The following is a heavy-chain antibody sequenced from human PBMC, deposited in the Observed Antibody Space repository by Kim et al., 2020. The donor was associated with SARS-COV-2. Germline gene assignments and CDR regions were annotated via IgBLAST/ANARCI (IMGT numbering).Heavy chain of an antibody. CDR1: GFPFRTYS. CDR3: AREFSTSPGVDY. CDR2: IISSSRSV. D-gene: IGHD3-16*01. V-gene: IGHV3-21*01. J-gene: IGHJ4*01. Sequence: GGSLRLSCVASGFPFRTYSMNWFRQAPGKGLEWVSSIISSSRSVFYADSLKGRFTISRDNAKNTLYLQLDRLRAEDTGVYYCAREFSTSPGVDYWGHGTL.